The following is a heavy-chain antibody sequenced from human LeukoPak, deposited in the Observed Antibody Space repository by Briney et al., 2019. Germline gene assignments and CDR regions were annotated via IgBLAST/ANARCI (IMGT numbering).Heavy chain of an antibody. J-gene: IGHJ4*02. CDR1: GFPLTTSGVG. CDR2: IYWNDDK. Sequence: SGPTLVKPTRTVTLPYTFSGFPLTTSGVGVGWIRQPRGKALEWLALIYWNDDKRYSPSLKSRLTTTKDTSNNQVVLTMTNMDPVGTDTYYCAHMAGLKKGSGSYGGYYCYYWGQGTLVTVSS. CDR3: AHMAGLKKGSGSYGGYYCYY. V-gene: IGHV2-5*01. D-gene: IGHD3-10*01.